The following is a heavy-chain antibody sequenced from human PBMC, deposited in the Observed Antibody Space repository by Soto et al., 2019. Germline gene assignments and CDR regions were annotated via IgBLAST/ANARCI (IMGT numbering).Heavy chain of an antibody. J-gene: IGHJ5*01. CDR3: ARGVPAATPSNLLDS. D-gene: IGHD2-2*01. V-gene: IGHV4-30-2*01. Sequence: SETLSLTCAVSGGSISSGGYSWSWIRQPPGKGLEWIGYMYHSGSTYYNPSLKSRVTISVDTSKNQFSLKLSSVTAADTAVYYCARGVPAATPSNLLDSSGQGTLVIVSS. CDR2: MYHSGST. CDR1: GGSISSGGYS.